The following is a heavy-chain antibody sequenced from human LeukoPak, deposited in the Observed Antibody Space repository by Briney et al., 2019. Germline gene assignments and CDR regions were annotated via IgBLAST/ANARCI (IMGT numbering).Heavy chain of an antibody. D-gene: IGHD6-13*01. CDR2: ISGSGGST. CDR3: AKARGSSSPNWVQYFQH. Sequence: GGSLRLSCAASGFTFSSYAMSWVRQAPGKGLEWVSAISGSGGSTYYADSVKGRFTISRDNSKNTLHLQMNSLRAEDTAVYYCAKARGSSSPNWVQYFQHWGQGTLVTVSS. J-gene: IGHJ1*01. V-gene: IGHV3-23*01. CDR1: GFTFSSYA.